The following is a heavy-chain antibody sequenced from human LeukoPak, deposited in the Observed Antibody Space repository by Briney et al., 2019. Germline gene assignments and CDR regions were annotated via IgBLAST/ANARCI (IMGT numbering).Heavy chain of an antibody. Sequence: PEGSLRLSCAASGFTVSSNYMSWVRQAPGKGLEWVSVIYSGGSTYYADSVKGRFTISRDNSKNTLYLQMNSLRAEDTAVYYCASLLTYSSGWSDYFDYWGQGTLVTVSS. CDR2: IYSGGST. D-gene: IGHD6-19*01. V-gene: IGHV3-53*01. J-gene: IGHJ4*02. CDR3: ASLLTYSSGWSDYFDY. CDR1: GFTVSSNY.